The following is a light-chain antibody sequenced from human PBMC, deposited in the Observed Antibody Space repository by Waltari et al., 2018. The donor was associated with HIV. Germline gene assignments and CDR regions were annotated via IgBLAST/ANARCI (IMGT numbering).Light chain of an antibody. V-gene: IGKV3-15*01. CDR1: QSVGNN. Sequence: EIVMTQSPATLSVSPGEGATLSCRASQSVGNNLGWYQQKPGQAPRLLIYAASTRATDIPARFSGTGYGTEFTLTISSLQSEYFAVYHCHQYDVWPLTFGGGTKVEI. J-gene: IGKJ4*01. CDR3: HQYDVWPLT. CDR2: AAS.